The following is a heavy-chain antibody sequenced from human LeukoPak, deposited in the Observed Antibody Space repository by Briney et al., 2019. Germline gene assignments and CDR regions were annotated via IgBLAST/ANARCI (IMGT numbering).Heavy chain of an antibody. J-gene: IGHJ3*01. D-gene: IGHD3-22*01. CDR2: LIPIYGSA. CDR1: GGSFTFTSHA. V-gene: IGHV1-69*01. CDR3: AGFFYDNSGDAFDL. Sequence: SVKVSCKASGGSFTFTSHAISWVRQAPGQGLEWMGGLIPIYGSANYAQKFQGRVTITSDESARTVYMELSSLRPEDSAVYYCAGFFYDNSGDAFDLWGQGTMVTVSS.